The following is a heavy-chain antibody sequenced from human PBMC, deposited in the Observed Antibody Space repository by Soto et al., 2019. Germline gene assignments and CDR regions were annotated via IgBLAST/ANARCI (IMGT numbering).Heavy chain of an antibody. V-gene: IGHV6-1*01. CDR3: AGVTGSHYYYGMDV. CDR1: GDSVSSNSAA. D-gene: IGHD5-18*01. J-gene: IGHJ6*02. CDR2: TYYRSKWYN. Sequence: SQTLSLTCAISGDSVSSNSAAWTWIRQSPSKGLEWLGRTYYRSKWYNDYAESVKSRITINPDTSKNQFSLQLNSVTPEDTAVYYCAGVTGSHYYYGMDVWGQGTTVTVSS.